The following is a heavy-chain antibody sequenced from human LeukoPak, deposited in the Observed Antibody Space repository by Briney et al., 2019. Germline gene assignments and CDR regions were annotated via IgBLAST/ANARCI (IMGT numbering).Heavy chain of an antibody. CDR1: GYSISSGYY. Sequence: SETLSLTCTVSGYSISSGYYWGWIRQPPGKGLEWIGSIYHSGSTYYNPSLKSRVTISVDTSKNQFSLKLSSVTAADTAVYYCARGAFIGGWFDPWGQGTLVTVSS. D-gene: IGHD3-16*01. CDR2: IYHSGST. V-gene: IGHV4-38-2*02. J-gene: IGHJ5*02. CDR3: ARGAFIGGWFDP.